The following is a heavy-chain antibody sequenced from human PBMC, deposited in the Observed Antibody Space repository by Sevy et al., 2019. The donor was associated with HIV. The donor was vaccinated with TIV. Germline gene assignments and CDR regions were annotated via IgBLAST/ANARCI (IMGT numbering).Heavy chain of an antibody. Sequence: SETLSLTCTVSGGSISSRSYYWAWIHQSPGKGLECIGSIYYSGNTYYNPTLKSRVTMSVGTSKSQFSLKLSSVTAADTAVYYCARHGILGAAALHYFDYWGQGALVTVSS. D-gene: IGHD3-16*01. V-gene: IGHV4-39*01. CDR1: GGSISSRSYY. CDR3: ARHGILGAAALHYFDY. CDR2: IYYSGNT. J-gene: IGHJ4*02.